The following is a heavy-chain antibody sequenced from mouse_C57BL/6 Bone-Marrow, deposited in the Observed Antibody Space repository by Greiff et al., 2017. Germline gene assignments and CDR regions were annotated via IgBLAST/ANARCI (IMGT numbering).Heavy chain of an antibody. V-gene: IGHV6-3*01. CDR3: TIYSNGFAY. J-gene: IGHJ3*01. CDR2: IRLKSDNYAT. CDR1: GFTFSNYW. Sequence: EVQVEESGGGLVHPGGSMKLSCVASGFTFSNYWMNWVRQSPEKGLEWVAQIRLKSDNYATHYEESVKGRFTISRDESKSSVYLQMNNLRAEDTGIYYCTIYSNGFAYWGQGTLVTVSA. D-gene: IGHD2-5*01.